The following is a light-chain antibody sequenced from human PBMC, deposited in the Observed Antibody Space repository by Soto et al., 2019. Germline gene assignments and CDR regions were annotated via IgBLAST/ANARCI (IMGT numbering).Light chain of an antibody. Sequence: QSALAQPRSVSGSPGQSVTISCTGTSSDVGGYNYVSWYQQHPGKAPKLMIYDVSKRPSGVPDRFSGSKSGNTASLTISGLQAEDEADYYCCSYAGSYTPEDDVFGTGTKLTVL. CDR3: CSYAGSYTPEDDV. CDR1: SSDVGGYNY. V-gene: IGLV2-11*01. J-gene: IGLJ1*01. CDR2: DVS.